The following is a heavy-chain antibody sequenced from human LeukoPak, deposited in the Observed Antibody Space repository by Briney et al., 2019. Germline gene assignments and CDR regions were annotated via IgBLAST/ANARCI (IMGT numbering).Heavy chain of an antibody. CDR3: TRHLWEQFED. CDR1: GGSISSTDYY. D-gene: IGHD1-26*01. CDR2: IYYSGST. J-gene: IGHJ4*02. Sequence: SETLSLTCTVSGGSISSTDYYWGWIRQPPGKGLEWIGSIYYSGSTYYNPSLKSRVTISVNTSKNQFSLRLTSVTAADTAVYFCTRHLWEQFEDWGQGTLVTVSS. V-gene: IGHV4-39*01.